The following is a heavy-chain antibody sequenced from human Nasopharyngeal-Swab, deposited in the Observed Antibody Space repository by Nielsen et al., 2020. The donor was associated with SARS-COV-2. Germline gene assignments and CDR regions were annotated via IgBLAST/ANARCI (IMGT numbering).Heavy chain of an antibody. CDR3: AGTRVYYYGSGSSYWYFDL. J-gene: IGHJ2*01. V-gene: IGHV4-39*01. CDR2: IYYSGST. CDR1: GGSISSSSSY. D-gene: IGHD3-10*01. Sequence: SETLSLTCTVSGGSISSSSSYWGWIRQPPGKGLEWIGSIYYSGSTYYNPSLKSRVTISVDTSKNQFSLKLSSVTAADTAVYYCAGTRVYYYGSGSSYWYFDLWGRGTLVTVSS.